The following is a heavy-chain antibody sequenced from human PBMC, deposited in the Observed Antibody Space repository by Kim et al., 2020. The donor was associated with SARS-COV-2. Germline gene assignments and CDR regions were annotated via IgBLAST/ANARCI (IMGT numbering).Heavy chain of an antibody. J-gene: IGHJ6*02. V-gene: IGHV4-59*13. CDR1: GGSISSYY. CDR3: AREGRGYGSHNRYYYYGMDV. Sequence: SETLSLTCTVSGGSISSYYWSWIRQPPGKGLEWIGYIYYSGSTNYNPSLKSRVTISVDTSKNQFSLKLSSVTAADTAVYYCAREGRGYGSHNRYYYYGMDVWGQGTTVTVSS. D-gene: IGHD3-10*01. CDR2: IYYSGST.